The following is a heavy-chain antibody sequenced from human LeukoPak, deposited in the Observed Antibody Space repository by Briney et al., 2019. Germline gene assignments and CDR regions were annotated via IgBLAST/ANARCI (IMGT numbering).Heavy chain of an antibody. D-gene: IGHD6-19*01. CDR1: RFTFTRYW. CDR3: ARAYEYSSGWFRNDY. Sequence: GGSLRLSCTASRFTFTRYWMTWVRQAPGRGLEWVANINRDGSEIFYLDSVKGRFTISRDNAKNSLYLQMNGLRGEDTAVYYRARAYEYSSGWFRNDYWGQGTLVTVSS. V-gene: IGHV3-7*01. CDR2: INRDGSEI. J-gene: IGHJ4*02.